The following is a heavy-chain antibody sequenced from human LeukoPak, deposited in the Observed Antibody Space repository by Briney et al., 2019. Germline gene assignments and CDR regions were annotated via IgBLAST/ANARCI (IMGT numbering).Heavy chain of an antibody. CDR2: VFNSGRT. D-gene: IGHD6-19*01. CDR1: GGSISSYY. V-gene: IGHV4-59*01. Sequence: SETLSLTCTVSGGSISSYYWSWIRQPPGKGLEWIGYVFNSGRTNLNPSLRSRATMSVDTSKNQFSLKLSSLTAADTAVYYCARESVAGLGRYFDYWGQGTLVTVSS. J-gene: IGHJ4*02. CDR3: ARESVAGLGRYFDY.